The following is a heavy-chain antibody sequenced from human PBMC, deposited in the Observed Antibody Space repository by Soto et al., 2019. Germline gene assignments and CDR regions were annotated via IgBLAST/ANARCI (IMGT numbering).Heavy chain of an antibody. CDR2: IWYDGSNK. J-gene: IGHJ3*02. V-gene: IGHV3-33*01. Sequence: GGSLRLSCAASGFTFSSYGMHWVRQAPGKGLEWVAVIWYDGSNKYYADSVKGRFTISRDNSKNTLYLQMNSLRAEDTAVYYCAREGPRYCSSTSCYADAFDIWGQGTMVTVSS. CDR1: GFTFSSYG. CDR3: AREGPRYCSSTSCYADAFDI. D-gene: IGHD2-2*01.